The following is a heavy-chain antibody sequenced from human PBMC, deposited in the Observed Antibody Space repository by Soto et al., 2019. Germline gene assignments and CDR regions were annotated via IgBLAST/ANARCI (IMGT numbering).Heavy chain of an antibody. CDR2: IYYSGST. Sequence: ALSVTGTDAGGSMSSGGYYWSWIRQHPGKGLEWIGYIYYSGSTYYNPSLKSRVTISVDTSKNQFSLKLSSVTAADTAVYYCARARVYNDYYYGMDVWGQGTTVTVSS. J-gene: IGHJ6*02. CDR1: GGSMSSGGYY. CDR3: ARARVYNDYYYGMDV. D-gene: IGHD1-20*01. V-gene: IGHV4-31*02.